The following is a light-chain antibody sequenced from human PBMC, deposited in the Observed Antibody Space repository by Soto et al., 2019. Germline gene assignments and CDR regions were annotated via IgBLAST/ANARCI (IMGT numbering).Light chain of an antibody. Sequence: DIVLTQSPPSLAVSLGGRATINCKSSQTILYTSNNKKYLAWYQQKAGQPPKLLIYWASTRESGVPDRFSGSGSETDFTLTISNLQPEDVAVYYCQQYYSTTYSFGQGTKLEIK. CDR1: QTILYTSNNKKY. CDR3: QQYYSTTYS. J-gene: IGKJ2*01. CDR2: WAS. V-gene: IGKV4-1*01.